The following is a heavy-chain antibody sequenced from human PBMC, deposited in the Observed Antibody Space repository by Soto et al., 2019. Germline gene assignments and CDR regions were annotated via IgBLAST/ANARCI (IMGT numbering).Heavy chain of an antibody. CDR1: GFIVSDTY. J-gene: IGHJ3*02. CDR2: ISNRGDT. CDR3: ARDPRYCRGGSCSITGDAYDI. Sequence: EVQLVESGGGLVQPGGSLRLSCTASGFIVSDTYVNRVRQAPGKGLEWVSAISNRGDTHYADSVRGRFSLSRDISDNTVQGQMTNLRVKDTAVYYCARDPRYCRGGSCSITGDAYDIWGQGTMVTVSS. V-gene: IGHV3-66*01. D-gene: IGHD2-15*01.